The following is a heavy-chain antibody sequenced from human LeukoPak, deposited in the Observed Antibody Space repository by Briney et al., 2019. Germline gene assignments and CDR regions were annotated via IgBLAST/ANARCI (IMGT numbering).Heavy chain of an antibody. Sequence: ASVKVSCKASGYTLTGYYMHWVRQAPGQGLEWMGWINPNSGGTNYAQKFQGRVTMTRDTSISTAYMELSGLRSDDTAVYYCARLRDDSSGYYLIDYWGQGTLVTVSS. CDR3: ARLRDDSSGYYLIDY. J-gene: IGHJ4*02. V-gene: IGHV1-2*02. CDR1: GYTLTGYY. CDR2: INPNSGGT. D-gene: IGHD3-22*01.